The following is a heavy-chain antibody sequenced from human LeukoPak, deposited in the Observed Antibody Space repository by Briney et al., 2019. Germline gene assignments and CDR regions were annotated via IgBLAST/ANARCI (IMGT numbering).Heavy chain of an antibody. V-gene: IGHV3-30-3*01. CDR2: IAYDGTNE. CDR1: GFTFSSYA. CDR3: AAAIKSTVVVALTAMGY. D-gene: IGHD2-15*01. Sequence: GGSLRLSCAASGFTFSSYAMYWVRQAPGKGLEWVASIAYDGTNENYADSVKGRFTISRDNSKNTVWLQLSSLRAEDTAIYYCAAAIKSTVVVALTAMGYWSQGALVIVSS. J-gene: IGHJ4*02.